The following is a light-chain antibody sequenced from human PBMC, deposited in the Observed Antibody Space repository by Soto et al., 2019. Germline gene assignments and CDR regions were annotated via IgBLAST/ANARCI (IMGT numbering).Light chain of an antibody. Sequence: QSALTQPRSVSGSPGQSVTISCTGTSSDVGGYNYVSWYQQHPGKAPKLLIYDVNKRTSGVHDRLSGSKSGNTASLTISGLQAEDEADYYCCSYAGSYTYVFGPGTKVTVL. CDR2: DVN. CDR1: SSDVGGYNY. J-gene: IGLJ1*01. V-gene: IGLV2-11*01. CDR3: CSYAGSYTYV.